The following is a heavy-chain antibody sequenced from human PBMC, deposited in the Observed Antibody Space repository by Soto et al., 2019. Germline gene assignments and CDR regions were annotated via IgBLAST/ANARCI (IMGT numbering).Heavy chain of an antibody. CDR2: INWNSGSI. CDR1: GFTFDDYA. CDR3: VKDESINWYSGHFRH. Sequence: GGSLRLSCAASGFTFDDYAMHWVRQVPGKGLEGVSGINWNSGSIGYGDSVKGRFAISRDNAKNSLHLQMNSLSAEDTAFYYCVKDESINWYSGHFRHWGQGTLVTVSS. D-gene: IGHD6-13*01. V-gene: IGHV3-9*01. J-gene: IGHJ1*01.